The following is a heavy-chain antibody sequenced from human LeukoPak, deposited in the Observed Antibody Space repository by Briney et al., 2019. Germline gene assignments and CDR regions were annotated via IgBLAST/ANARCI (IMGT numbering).Heavy chain of an antibody. CDR1: GFTFSSYD. J-gene: IGHJ6*03. Sequence: PGGSLRLSCAASGFTFSSYDMHWVRQATGKGLEWVSAIGTAGDTYYPGSVKGRFTISRENAKNSLYLQMNSLRAGDTAVYYCARGKDTAMGRGYYYYYMDVRGKGTTVTVSS. V-gene: IGHV3-13*01. CDR2: IGTAGDT. D-gene: IGHD5-18*01. CDR3: ARGKDTAMGRGYYYYYMDV.